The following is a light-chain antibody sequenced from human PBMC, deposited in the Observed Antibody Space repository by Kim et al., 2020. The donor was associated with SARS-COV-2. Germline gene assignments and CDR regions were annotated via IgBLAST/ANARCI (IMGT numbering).Light chain of an antibody. J-gene: IGKJ2*01. CDR2: GAS. CDR3: QQYGSS. Sequence: EIVLTQSPGTLSLSPGERATLSCRTSQSVSSSYLAWYHQKPGQAPRLLIYGASSRATGIPDRFSGSGSGTNFTLTISRLEPEDCAVYFCQQYGSSFGQGTQLEI. V-gene: IGKV3-20*01. CDR1: QSVSSSY.